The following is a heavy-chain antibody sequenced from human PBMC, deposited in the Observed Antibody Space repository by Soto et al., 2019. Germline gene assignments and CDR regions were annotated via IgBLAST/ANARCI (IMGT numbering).Heavy chain of an antibody. CDR1: GGSISSYY. CDR3: ARVTREVRGPTGAADYYYYYGMDV. Sequence: ETLSLTCTVSGGSISSYYWSWIRQPPGKGLEWIGYIYYSGSTNYNPSLKSRVTISVDTSKNQFSLKLSSVTAADTAVYYCARVTREVRGPTGAADYYYYYGMDVWGQGTTVTVSS. J-gene: IGHJ6*02. D-gene: IGHD3-10*01. V-gene: IGHV4-59*01. CDR2: IYYSGST.